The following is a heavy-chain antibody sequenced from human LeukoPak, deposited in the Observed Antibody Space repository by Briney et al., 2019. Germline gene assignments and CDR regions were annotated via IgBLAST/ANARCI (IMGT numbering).Heavy chain of an antibody. CDR3: TRPPLRKNWGIEWYFDL. D-gene: IGHD7-27*01. J-gene: IGHJ2*01. V-gene: IGHV4-39*01. CDR2: IYYSGST. CDR1: GGSISSSSYC. Sequence: SETLSLTCTVSGGSISSSSYCWGWIRQPPGKGLEWSGSIYYSGSTYYNPSLKSRVTISVDTSKNQFSLKLSSVTAADTAVYYCTRPPLRKNWGIEWYFDLWGRGTLVTVSS.